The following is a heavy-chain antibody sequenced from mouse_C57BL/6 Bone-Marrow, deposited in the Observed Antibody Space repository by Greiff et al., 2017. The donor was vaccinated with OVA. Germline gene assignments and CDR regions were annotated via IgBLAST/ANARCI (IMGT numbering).Heavy chain of an antibody. CDR2: ISSGGDYI. Sequence: DVMLVESGEGLVKPGGSLKLSCAASGFTFSSYAMSWVRQTPEKRLEWVAYISSGGDYIYYADTVKGRFTISRDNARNTLYLQMSSLKSEDTAMYYGTREGDSNYDYAMDYWGQGTSVTVSS. J-gene: IGHJ4*01. CDR3: TREGDSNYDYAMDY. CDR1: GFTFSSYA. V-gene: IGHV5-9-1*02. D-gene: IGHD2-5*01.